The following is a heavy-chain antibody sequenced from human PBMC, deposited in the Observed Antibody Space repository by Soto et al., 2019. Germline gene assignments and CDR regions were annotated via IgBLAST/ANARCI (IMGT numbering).Heavy chain of an antibody. CDR1: GVSISSYY. CDR2: SYYSGST. D-gene: IGHD3-10*01. V-gene: IGHV4-59*01. Sequence: QVQLQESGPGLVKPSETLSLTCTVAGVSISSYYWSWIRQSPGKGLEWIGYSYYSGSTDYNPSLKSGVTISVAASKNQFSLKRNYVPAADTGVYYCARSGKNVVRGLISFHGYWCPGTLVTVSS. J-gene: IGHJ4*02. CDR3: ARSGKNVVRGLISFHGY.